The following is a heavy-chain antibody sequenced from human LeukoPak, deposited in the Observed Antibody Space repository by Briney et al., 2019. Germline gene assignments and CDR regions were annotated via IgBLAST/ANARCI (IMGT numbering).Heavy chain of an antibody. J-gene: IGHJ4*02. D-gene: IGHD7-27*01. CDR2: IIPIFGTA. CDR3: ARVQLGRPKGHFDY. CDR1: GGTFSSYA. V-gene: IGHV1-69*13. Sequence: SVKVSCKASGGTFSSYAISWVRQAPGQGLEWMGGIIPIFGTANYAQKFQGRVTITADESTSAAYMELSSLRSEDTAVYYCARVQLGRPKGHFDYWGQGTLVTVSS.